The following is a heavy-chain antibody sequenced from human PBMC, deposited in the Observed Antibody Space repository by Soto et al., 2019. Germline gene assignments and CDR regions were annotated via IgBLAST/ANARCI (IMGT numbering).Heavy chain of an antibody. Sequence: GGSLRLSCAASGFTFSSYAMSWVRQAPGKGLEWVSAISGSGGSTYYADSVKGRFTISRDNSKNTLYLQMNSLRAEDTAAYYCAKRAYDILTGYYTPYDYWGQGTLVTVSS. CDR3: AKRAYDILTGYYTPYDY. CDR2: ISGSGGST. J-gene: IGHJ4*02. CDR1: GFTFSSYA. V-gene: IGHV3-23*01. D-gene: IGHD3-9*01.